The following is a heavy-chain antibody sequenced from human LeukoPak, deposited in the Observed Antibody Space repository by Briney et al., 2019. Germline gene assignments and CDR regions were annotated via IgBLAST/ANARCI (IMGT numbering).Heavy chain of an antibody. J-gene: IGHJ4*02. CDR2: IRYDGSNK. CDR1: GFTFSSYG. Sequence: GGSLRLSCAASGFTFSSYGMHWVRQAPGKGLEWVAFIRYDGSNKYYADSVKSRFTISRDNSKNTLYLQMNSLRAEDTAVYYCAKDEVTIFGVVTAFDYWGQGTLVTVSS. D-gene: IGHD3-3*01. V-gene: IGHV3-30*02. CDR3: AKDEVTIFGVVTAFDY.